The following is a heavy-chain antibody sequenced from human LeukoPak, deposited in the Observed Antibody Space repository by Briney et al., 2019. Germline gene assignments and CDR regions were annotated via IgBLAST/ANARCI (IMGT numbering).Heavy chain of an antibody. J-gene: IGHJ4*02. D-gene: IGHD3-10*01. CDR1: GFTFSNYA. V-gene: IGHV3-23*01. CDR2: IRVTDNK. CDR3: ARVQGPREVRPPYYFDY. Sequence: GGSLRLSCAASGFTFSNYAMNWVRQAPGKGLEWVSGIRVTDNKYYADSVKGRFTISRDNSKNTLYLQMNSLRAEDTAVYYCARVQGPREVRPPYYFDYWGQGTLVTVSS.